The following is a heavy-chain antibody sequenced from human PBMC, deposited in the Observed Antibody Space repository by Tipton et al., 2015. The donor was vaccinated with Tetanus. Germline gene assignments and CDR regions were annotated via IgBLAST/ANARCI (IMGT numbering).Heavy chain of an antibody. J-gene: IGHJ4*02. CDR1: GYTFTSYY. CDR3: ARSDSKTYDSSGYYPTAFDY. V-gene: IGHV1-46*01. D-gene: IGHD3-22*01. Sequence: QVQLVQSGAEVKKPGASVKVSCKASGYTFTSYYMHWVRQAPGQGLEWMGIINPSGGSTSYAQKFQGRVTMTRDTSTSTVYMELSSLRSEDTAVYYCARSDSKTYDSSGYYPTAFDYWGQGTLVTVSS. CDR2: INPSGGST.